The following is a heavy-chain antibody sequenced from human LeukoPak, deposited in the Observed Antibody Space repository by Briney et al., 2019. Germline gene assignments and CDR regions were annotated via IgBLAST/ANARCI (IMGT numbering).Heavy chain of an antibody. CDR2: INPDSGAT. V-gene: IGHV1-2*02. Sequence: ASVKVSCKASGYTFTDYYIHWVRQPPAQGLEWMGWINPDSGATNYAQKFQGRVTMTRDTSINTLYMELSRLRSDDTAVFYCTREARAGNWFDPWGQGTLVTVSS. D-gene: IGHD5-12*01. CDR1: GYTFTDYY. CDR3: TREARAGNWFDP. J-gene: IGHJ5*02.